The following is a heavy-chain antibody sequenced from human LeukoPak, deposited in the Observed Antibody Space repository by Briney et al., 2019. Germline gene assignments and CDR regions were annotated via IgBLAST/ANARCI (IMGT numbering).Heavy chain of an antibody. J-gene: IGHJ4*02. V-gene: IGHV3-30-3*01. Sequence: PGGSLRLSCAASAFTFSPYAMHWVRQAPGKGLEWVAVISYDGSNKYYADSVKGRFTISRDNSKNTLYLEMNSLRGEDTALYYCARGKHRMAADIYYFDYWGQGTLVTVSS. CDR3: ARGKHRMAADIYYFDY. CDR2: ISYDGSNK. D-gene: IGHD6-13*01. CDR1: AFTFSPYA.